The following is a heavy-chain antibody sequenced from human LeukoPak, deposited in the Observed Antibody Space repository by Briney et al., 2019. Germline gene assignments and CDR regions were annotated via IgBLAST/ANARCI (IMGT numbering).Heavy chain of an antibody. CDR3: ARDPYSSSWSYGMDV. Sequence: GGSLRLSCTASGFTFSNYWMSWVRQTPEKGLEWVADIKQDGSETVYVDSVKGRFTISRDNAQTSLYLQMSSLRAEDTAVYYCARDPYSSSWSYGMDVWGQGTTVTVSS. V-gene: IGHV3-7*05. CDR2: IKQDGSET. CDR1: GFTFSNYW. J-gene: IGHJ6*02. D-gene: IGHD6-13*01.